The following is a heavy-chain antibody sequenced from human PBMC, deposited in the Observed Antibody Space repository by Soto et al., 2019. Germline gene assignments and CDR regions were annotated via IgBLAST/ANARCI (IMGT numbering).Heavy chain of an antibody. CDR2: ISGSGGST. Sequence: GESLRLSCAASGFTFSSYAMSWVRQAPGKGLEWVSAISGSGGSTYYADSVKGRFTISRDNSKNTLYLQMNGLRAEDTAVYYCAKALRIAVAGIPDYYYGMDVWGQGTTVTVSS. V-gene: IGHV3-23*01. CDR3: AKALRIAVAGIPDYYYGMDV. CDR1: GFTFSSYA. J-gene: IGHJ6*02. D-gene: IGHD6-19*01.